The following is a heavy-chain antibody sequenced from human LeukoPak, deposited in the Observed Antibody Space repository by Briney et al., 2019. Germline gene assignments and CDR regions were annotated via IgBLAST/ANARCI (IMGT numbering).Heavy chain of an antibody. D-gene: IGHD3-22*01. CDR2: ISSSSSYI. V-gene: IGHV3-21*01. CDR3: ARDRALYDSRRGYHYTEDDY. Sequence: KTGGSLRLSCAASGFTFSSYSMNWVRQAPGKGLEWVSSISSSSSYIYYADSVKGRFTISRDNAKSSLYLQMNTLRADDTAVYYCARDRALYDSRRGYHYTEDDYWGQGTLVTVSS. CDR1: GFTFSSYS. J-gene: IGHJ4*02.